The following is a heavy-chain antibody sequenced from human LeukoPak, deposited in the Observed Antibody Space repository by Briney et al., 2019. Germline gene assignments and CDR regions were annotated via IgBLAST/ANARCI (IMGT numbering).Heavy chain of an antibody. CDR3: ARDLGPQQQLVLLAENWFDP. D-gene: IGHD6-13*01. Sequence: ASVKVSCKASGYTFTSYGISWVRQAPGQGLEWMGWISAYNGNTNYAQKLQGRVTMTTDTSTSTAYMELSSLRSEDTAVYYCARDLGPQQQLVLLAENWFDPWGQGTLVTVSS. CDR1: GYTFTSYG. J-gene: IGHJ5*02. V-gene: IGHV1-18*01. CDR2: ISAYNGNT.